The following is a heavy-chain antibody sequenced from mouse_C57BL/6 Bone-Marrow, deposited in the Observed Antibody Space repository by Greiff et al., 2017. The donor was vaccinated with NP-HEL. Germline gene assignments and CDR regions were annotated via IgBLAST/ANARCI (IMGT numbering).Heavy chain of an antibody. Sequence: EVQLQQSGPELVKPGASVKIPCKASGYTFTDYNMDWVKQSHGKSLEWIGDINPNTGGTIYNQKFKGKATLTVDKSSSTAYMELRSLTSEDTAVYYCASLYYGYDWFAYWGQGTLVTVSA. CDR1: GYTFTDYN. J-gene: IGHJ3*01. V-gene: IGHV1-18*01. D-gene: IGHD2-2*01. CDR3: ASLYYGYDWFAY. CDR2: INPNTGGT.